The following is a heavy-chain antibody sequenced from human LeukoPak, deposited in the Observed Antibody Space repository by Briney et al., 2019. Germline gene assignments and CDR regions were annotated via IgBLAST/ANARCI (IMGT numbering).Heavy chain of an antibody. V-gene: IGHV4-39*01. D-gene: IGHD4-17*01. J-gene: IGHJ4*02. Sequence: SETLSLTCSVSGGSISSSTYYWGWIRRPPGKGLEWIGSIYYSGSTYYNPSLKSRLTISVDTSKNQFSLKLNSVTAADTAVYYCARHDYGDYSSFDYWGQGTLVTVSS. CDR2: IYYSGST. CDR3: ARHDYGDYSSFDY. CDR1: GGSISSSTYY.